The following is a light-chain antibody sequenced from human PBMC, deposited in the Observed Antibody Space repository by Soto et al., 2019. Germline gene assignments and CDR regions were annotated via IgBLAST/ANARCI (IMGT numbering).Light chain of an antibody. J-gene: IGKJ4*01. CDR3: QQFSSYPLT. CDR1: QSISNS. CDR2: DAF. V-gene: IGKV3-11*01. Sequence: DIVLTQSPATLSLSPGERATLSCRASQSISNSLAWYQQKPGQAPRLIINDAFNRATGIPDRFSGGGSGTDFTLTISRLEPEDFAVYYCQQFSSYPLTFGGGTKVDIK.